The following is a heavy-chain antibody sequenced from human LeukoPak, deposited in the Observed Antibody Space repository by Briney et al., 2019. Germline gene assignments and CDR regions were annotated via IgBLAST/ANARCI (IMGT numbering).Heavy chain of an antibody. CDR1: GGTFSSYA. D-gene: IGHD3-10*01. Sequence: GASVKVSCKASGGTFSSYAISWVRQAPGQGLEWMGGIIPIFGTANYAQKFQGRVTITADESTSTAYMELSSLRSEDTAVYYCARGQRFGESPYYYYYYYMDVWGKGTTVTISS. CDR2: IIPIFGTA. V-gene: IGHV1-69*13. J-gene: IGHJ6*03. CDR3: ARGQRFGESPYYYYYYYMDV.